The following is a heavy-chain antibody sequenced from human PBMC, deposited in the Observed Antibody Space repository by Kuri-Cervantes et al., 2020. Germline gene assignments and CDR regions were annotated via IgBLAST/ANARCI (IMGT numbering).Heavy chain of an antibody. V-gene: IGHV3-7*01. CDR2: MNKDGSAK. D-gene: IGHD2-21*01. CDR1: GFTFSSYS. Sequence: ETLSLTCAASGFTFSSYSMNWVRQAPGKGLEWVADMNKDGSAKNYVDSVKGRFTISRDNAKNSLYLQMNSLRDEDTAVYFCAKGGLYSFDYWGQGTLVTVSS. J-gene: IGHJ4*02. CDR3: AKGGLYSFDY.